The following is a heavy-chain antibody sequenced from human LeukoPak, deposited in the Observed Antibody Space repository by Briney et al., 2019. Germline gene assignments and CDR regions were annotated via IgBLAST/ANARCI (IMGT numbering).Heavy chain of an antibody. CDR2: ISSSSSYI. CDR3: ARDPIIIVATIPGTFHI. D-gene: IGHD5-12*01. J-gene: IGHJ3*02. Sequence: GGSLRLSCAASGFTFSSYSMNWVRQAPGKGLEWVSSISSSSSYIYYADSVKGRFTISRDNAKNSLYLQMNSLRAEDTAVYYCARDPIIIVATIPGTFHIWGQGTMVTVSS. CDR1: GFTFSSYS. V-gene: IGHV3-21*01.